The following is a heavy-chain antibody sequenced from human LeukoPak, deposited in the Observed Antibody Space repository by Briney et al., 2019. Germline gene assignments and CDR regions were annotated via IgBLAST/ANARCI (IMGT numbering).Heavy chain of an antibody. J-gene: IGHJ4*02. Sequence: GGSLRLSCAASGFTFSSYAMSWVRQAPGKGLEWVSTINGGGVNTHYADSVGGRFTISRDNSKNTQWLQMNSLRAEDTAVYYCAKGGYTSYFEYWGQGTLVTVSS. CDR3: AKGGYTSYFEY. CDR2: INGGGVNT. D-gene: IGHD6-13*01. V-gene: IGHV3-23*01. CDR1: GFTFSSYA.